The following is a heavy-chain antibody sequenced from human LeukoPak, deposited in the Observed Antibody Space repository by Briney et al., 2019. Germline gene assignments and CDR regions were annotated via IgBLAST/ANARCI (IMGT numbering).Heavy chain of an antibody. CDR3: ANWGAIAAPFDY. CDR1: GFTFSSYG. V-gene: IGHV3-30*18. D-gene: IGHD6-13*01. CDR2: ISYDGSNK. Sequence: GGSLRLSCEASGFTFSSYGMHWVRQAPGKGLEWVAVISYDGSNKYYADSVMGRFTISRDNSKNTLYLQMNSLRAEDTAVYYCANWGAIAAPFDYRGQGTLVTVSS. J-gene: IGHJ4*02.